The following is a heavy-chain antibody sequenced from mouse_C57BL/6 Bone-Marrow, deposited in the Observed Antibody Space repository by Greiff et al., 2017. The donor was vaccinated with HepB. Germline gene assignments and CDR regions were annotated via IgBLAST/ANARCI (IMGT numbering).Heavy chain of an antibody. V-gene: IGHV6-6*01. CDR1: GFTFSDAW. CDR3: TRRRVVDTFDY. Sequence: EVKLVESGGGLVQPGGSMKLSCAASGFTFSDAWMDWVRQAPEKGLEWVAEIRNKANNHATYYAESVKGRFTISRDDSKSSVYLQMNSLRAEDTGIYYCTRRRVVDTFDYWGKGTTLTVSS. J-gene: IGHJ2*01. D-gene: IGHD1-1*01. CDR2: IRNKANNHAT.